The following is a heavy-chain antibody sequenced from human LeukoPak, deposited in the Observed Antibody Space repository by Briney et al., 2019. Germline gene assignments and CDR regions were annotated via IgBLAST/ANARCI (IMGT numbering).Heavy chain of an antibody. V-gene: IGHV3-66*01. CDR2: IYSGGST. CDR3: ARVHWKYPNRFDL. CDR1: GFTFSSNY. D-gene: IGHD1-7*01. J-gene: IGHJ5*02. Sequence: GGSLRLSCAASGFTFSSNYMSWVRQAPGKGVEWVSVIYSGGSTYYADSVKGRFTICRDNSKNTLYLQMNSLRAGDTAVYFCARVHWKYPNRFDLGGQGTLVTVSS.